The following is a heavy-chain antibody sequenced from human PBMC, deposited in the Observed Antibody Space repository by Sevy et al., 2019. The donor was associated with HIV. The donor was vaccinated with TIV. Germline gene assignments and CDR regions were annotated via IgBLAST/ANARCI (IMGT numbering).Heavy chain of an antibody. D-gene: IGHD2-15*01. J-gene: IGHJ4*02. V-gene: IGHV1-69*13. Sequence: VKVSCKASGGTFSSYAISWVRQAPGQGLEWMEGIIPIFTTANYAQKFQGRVMITADESTSTAYMGLSSLRSEDTAVYYCAREVEMAQQGFDYWGQGTLVTVSS. CDR1: GGTFSSYA. CDR2: IIPIFTTA. CDR3: AREVEMAQQGFDY.